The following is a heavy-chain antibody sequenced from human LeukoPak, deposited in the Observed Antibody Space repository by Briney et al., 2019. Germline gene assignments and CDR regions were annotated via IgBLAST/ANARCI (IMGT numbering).Heavy chain of an antibody. CDR2: MNPNSGNT. Sequence: ASVKVSCKPSGYTFTSYDINWVRQATGQGLEWMGWMNPNSGNTGYAQKFQGRATMTRNTSISTAYMELSSLRSEDTAVYYCARVSARRSRLKYYYYYYYMDVWGKGTTVTASS. D-gene: IGHD2-2*01. CDR1: GYTFTSYD. CDR3: ARVSARRSRLKYYYYYYYMDV. V-gene: IGHV1-8*01. J-gene: IGHJ6*03.